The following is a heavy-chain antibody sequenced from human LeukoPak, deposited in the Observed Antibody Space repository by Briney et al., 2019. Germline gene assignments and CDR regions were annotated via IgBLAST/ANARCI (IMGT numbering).Heavy chain of an antibody. V-gene: IGHV1-2*02. D-gene: IGHD2-21*02. CDR2: INPNSGGT. J-gene: IGHJ5*02. CDR1: GYTFTGYY. CDR3: ARDDCGGDCYLVNWFDP. Sequence: ASVKVSCKASGYTFTGYYMHWVRQAPGQGLEWMGWINPNSGGTNYAQKFHGRVTMTRDTSISTAYMELSRLRSDDTAVYYCARDDCGGDCYLVNWFDPWGQGTLVTVSS.